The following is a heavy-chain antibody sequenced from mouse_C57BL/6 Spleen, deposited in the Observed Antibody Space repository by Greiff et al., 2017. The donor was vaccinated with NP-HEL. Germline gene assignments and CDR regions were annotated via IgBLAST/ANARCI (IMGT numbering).Heavy chain of an antibody. CDR2: IYPGDGDT. Sequence: VKLVESGPELVKPGASVKISCKASGYAFSSSWMNWVKQRPGKGLEWIGRIYPGDGDTNYNGKFKGKATLTADKSSSTAYMQLSSLTSEDSAVYFCARRLLRDYAMDYWGQGTSVTVSS. V-gene: IGHV1-82*01. CDR3: ARRLLRDYAMDY. D-gene: IGHD2-3*01. J-gene: IGHJ4*01. CDR1: GYAFSSSW.